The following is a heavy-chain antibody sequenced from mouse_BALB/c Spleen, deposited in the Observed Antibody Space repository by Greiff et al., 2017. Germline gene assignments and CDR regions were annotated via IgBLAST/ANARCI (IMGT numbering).Heavy chain of an antibody. Sequence: EVKLMESGGGLVQPGGSLKLSCAASGFTFSSYGMSWVRQTPDKRLELVATINSNGGSTYYPDSVKGRFTISRDNAKNTLYLQMSSLKSEDTAMYYCARVRYYFDYWGQGTTLTVSS. V-gene: IGHV5-6-3*01. J-gene: IGHJ2*01. CDR3: ARVRYYFDY. CDR2: INSNGGST. CDR1: GFTFSSYG.